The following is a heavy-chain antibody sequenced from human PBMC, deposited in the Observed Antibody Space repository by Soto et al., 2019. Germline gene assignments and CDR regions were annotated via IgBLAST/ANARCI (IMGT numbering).Heavy chain of an antibody. CDR2: INHSGAT. D-gene: IGHD3-16*02. J-gene: IGHJ4*02. Sequence: PSETMSLTCAVYGGSFSGYYGSWIRQPPGKGLEWIGEINHSGATNYNPSLKSRVTVSVDTSKNQFSLKLSSVTAADTAVYYCARAARGVIVIGYWGQGTLVTVSS. V-gene: IGHV4-34*01. CDR1: GGSFSGYY. CDR3: ARAARGVIVIGY.